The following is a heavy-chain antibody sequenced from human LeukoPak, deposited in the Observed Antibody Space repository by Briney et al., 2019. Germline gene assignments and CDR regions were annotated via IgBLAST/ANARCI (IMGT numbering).Heavy chain of an antibody. D-gene: IGHD3-3*01. CDR1: GGTFSSYA. Sequence: SVKVSCKASGGTFSSYAISWVRQAPGQGLEWMGRIIPILGIANYAQKFQGRVTITADKSTSTAYMELSSLRSEDTAVYYCARRDYDFWSPFYPWGQGTLVTVSS. V-gene: IGHV1-69*04. CDR2: IIPILGIA. CDR3: ARRDYDFWSPFYP. J-gene: IGHJ5*02.